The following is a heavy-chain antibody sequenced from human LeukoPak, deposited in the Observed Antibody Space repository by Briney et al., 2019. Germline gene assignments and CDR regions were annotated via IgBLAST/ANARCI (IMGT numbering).Heavy chain of an antibody. CDR1: GYTFTTYG. J-gene: IGHJ4*02. Sequence: ASVKVSCKASGYTFTTYGIAWVRQAPGQGLEWRGWINTYNGDTKFSQKLQGRVTLTTDTSTSTAYMELRSLRSDDTAVYYCARGRDARRKVGVPGTPLTNFDYWGQGTLVTVSS. V-gene: IGHV1-18*01. D-gene: IGHD6-19*01. CDR2: INTYNGDT. CDR3: ARGRDARRKVGVPGTPLTNFDY.